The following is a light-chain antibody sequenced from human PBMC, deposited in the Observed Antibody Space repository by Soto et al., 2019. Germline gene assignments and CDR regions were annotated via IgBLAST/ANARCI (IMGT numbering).Light chain of an antibody. Sequence: QSVLTQPPSVSAAPGQKVTISCSGSSSNIGNNYVSWYQQLPGTAPKLLIYDNNKRPSGIPDRFSGSKSDTSATLGITGLQAGDEADDYCATWDSSLSAVVFGGGTKVTVL. J-gene: IGLJ2*01. V-gene: IGLV1-51*01. CDR1: SSNIGNNY. CDR2: DNN. CDR3: ATWDSSLSAVV.